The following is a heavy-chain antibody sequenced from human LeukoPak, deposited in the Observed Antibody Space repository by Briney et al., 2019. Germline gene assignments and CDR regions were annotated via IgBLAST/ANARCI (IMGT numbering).Heavy chain of an antibody. J-gene: IGHJ4*02. CDR3: ARDGRSPHDY. D-gene: IGHD1-26*01. CDR1: GYTFTGYY. CDR2: INPDSGGT. V-gene: IGHV1-2*06. Sequence: ASVKVSCKASGYTFTGYYIHWVRQAPGQGLEWMGRINPDSGGTNYAQKFQGRVTMTRDTSISTAYMELRRLRPDDTAVYYCARDGRSPHDYWGQGTLVTVSS.